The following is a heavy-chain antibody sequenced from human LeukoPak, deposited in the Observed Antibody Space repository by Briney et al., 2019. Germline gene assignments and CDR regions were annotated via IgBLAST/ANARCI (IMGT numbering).Heavy chain of an antibody. CDR1: GYTFTSYG. V-gene: IGHV1-18*01. Sequence: GASVRVSCKAYGYTFTSYGSSWVRQAPGQGLEWMGWISAYNGNTNYAQKLQGRVTMTTDTSTSTAYMELRSLRSDDTAVYYCATHDYGGNPGAFDIWGQGTMVTVSS. CDR2: ISAYNGNT. J-gene: IGHJ3*02. CDR3: ATHDYGGNPGAFDI. D-gene: IGHD4-23*01.